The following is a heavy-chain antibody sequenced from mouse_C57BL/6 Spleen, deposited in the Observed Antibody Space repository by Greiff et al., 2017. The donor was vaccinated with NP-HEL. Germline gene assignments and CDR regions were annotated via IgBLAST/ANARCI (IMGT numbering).Heavy chain of an antibody. Sequence: VQLQESGAELVRPGASVTLSCKASGYTFTDYEMHWVKQTPVHGLEWIGAIDPETGGTAYNQKFKGKAILTADKSSSTAYMELRSLTSEDSAVYYSFGTYYAMDYWGQGTSVTVSS. CDR3: FGTYYAMDY. V-gene: IGHV1-15*01. J-gene: IGHJ4*01. CDR1: GYTFTDYE. CDR2: IDPETGGT. D-gene: IGHD1-1*01.